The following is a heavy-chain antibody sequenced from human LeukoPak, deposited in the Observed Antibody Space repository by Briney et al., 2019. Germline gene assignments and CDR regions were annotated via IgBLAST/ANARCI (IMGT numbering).Heavy chain of an antibody. CDR1: GGSISSYY. V-gene: IGHV4-59*01. CDR2: IYYSGST. J-gene: IGHJ6*02. D-gene: IGHD2-15*01. CDR3: ARGERYCSGGSCPSSMDV. Sequence: PSETLSLTCTVSGGSISSYYWSWIRQPPGKGLEWIGYIYYSGSTNYNPSLKSRVTISVDTSKNQFSLKLSSVTAADTAVYYCARGERYCSGGSCPSSMDVWGQGTTVTVSS.